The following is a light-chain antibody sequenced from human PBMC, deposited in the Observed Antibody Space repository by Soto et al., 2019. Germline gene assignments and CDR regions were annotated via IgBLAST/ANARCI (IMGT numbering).Light chain of an antibody. J-gene: IGKJ2*01. Sequence: DIQMTQSPSSLSASVGDRVTITCRASQRISSYINWYQQKLGKAPKLLIYAASSLESGVPSRFSGSGSGTDLTLTISSLQPEDFATYYCQQTYDTPRTFGQGTKLEI. CDR1: QRISSY. V-gene: IGKV1-39*01. CDR3: QQTYDTPRT. CDR2: AAS.